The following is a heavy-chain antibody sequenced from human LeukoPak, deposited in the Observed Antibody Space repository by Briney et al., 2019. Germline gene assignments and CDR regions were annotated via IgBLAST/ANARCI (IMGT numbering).Heavy chain of an antibody. V-gene: IGHV4-38-2*02. CDR2: IYHRGST. CDR1: GYSISSGYY. Sequence: SETLSLTCTVSGYSISSGYYWGWIRQPPGKGLEWIGSIYHRGSTYYNPSLKSRATISVDTSKNQFSLKLSSVTAADTAVYYCARVYSSSFQCDYWGQGTLVTVSS. D-gene: IGHD6-6*01. J-gene: IGHJ4*02. CDR3: ARVYSSSFQCDY.